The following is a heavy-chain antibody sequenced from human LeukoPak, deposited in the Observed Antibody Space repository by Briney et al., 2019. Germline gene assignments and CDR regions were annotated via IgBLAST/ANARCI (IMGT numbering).Heavy chain of an antibody. J-gene: IGHJ6*03. D-gene: IGHD3-9*01. Sequence: SETLSLTCTVSGGSIRTFYWHWIRQPSGKGLEWIGYVHYSGTTKYNPSLKSRVTISVVSSTNQFSLKMSSVTAADTAVYYCARLPHYDILTGYYYYYMDVWGKGTTVTVSS. CDR1: GGSIRTFY. CDR2: VHYSGTT. V-gene: IGHV4-59*01. CDR3: ARLPHYDILTGYYYYYMDV.